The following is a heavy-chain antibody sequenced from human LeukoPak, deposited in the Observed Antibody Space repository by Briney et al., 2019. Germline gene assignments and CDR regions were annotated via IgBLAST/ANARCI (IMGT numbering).Heavy chain of an antibody. CDR1: GFTFSSYG. J-gene: IGHJ4*02. V-gene: IGHV3-33*01. CDR2: IWYDGSNK. CDR3: ARDRFLTGDTLTGLSPLDY. D-gene: IGHD3-9*01. Sequence: GRSLRLSCAASGFTFSSYGMHWVRQAPGKGLEWVAVIWYDGSNKYYADSVKGRFTISRDNSKNTLYLQMNSLRAEDTAVYYCARDRFLTGDTLTGLSPLDYWGQGTLVTVSS.